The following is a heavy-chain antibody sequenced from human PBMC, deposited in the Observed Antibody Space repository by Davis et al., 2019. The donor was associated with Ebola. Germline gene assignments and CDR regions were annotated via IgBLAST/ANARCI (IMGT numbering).Heavy chain of an antibody. CDR2: IYYSGST. J-gene: IGHJ4*02. Sequence: PSETLSLTCTVSGGSISSYYWSWIRQPPGKGLEWIGYIYYSGSTNYNPSLKSRVTISVDTSKNQFSLKLSSVTAADTAVYYCARVPSVDTVNYWGQGTLVTVSS. CDR3: ARVPSVDTVNY. CDR1: GGSISSYY. V-gene: IGHV4-59*01. D-gene: IGHD5-18*01.